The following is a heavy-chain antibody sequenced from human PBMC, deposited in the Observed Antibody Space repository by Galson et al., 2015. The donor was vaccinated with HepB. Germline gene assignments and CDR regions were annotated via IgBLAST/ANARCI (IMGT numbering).Heavy chain of an antibody. CDR2: IKQDGSEK. J-gene: IGHJ4*02. Sequence: SLRLSCAASGFTFSSYWMSWVRQAPGKGLEWVANIKQDGSEKYYVDSVKGRFTISRDNAKNSLYLQMDSLRAEDTAVYYCARESTQNNQITMIVVVPFDYWGQGTLVTVSS. CDR3: ARESTQNNQITMIVVVPFDY. CDR1: GFTFSSYW. V-gene: IGHV3-7*03. D-gene: IGHD3-22*01.